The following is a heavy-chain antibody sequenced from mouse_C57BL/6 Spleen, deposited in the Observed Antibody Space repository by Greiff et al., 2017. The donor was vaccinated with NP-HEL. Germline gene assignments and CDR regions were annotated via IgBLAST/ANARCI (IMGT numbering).Heavy chain of an antibody. CDR2: FYPGSGSL. CDR1: GYTFTEYT. D-gene: IGHD2-5*01. Sequence: VKLMESGAELVKPGASVKLSCKASGYTFTEYTIHWVKQRSGQGLEWIGWFYPGSGSLKDNEKFKDKATLTADKSSSTVYMELSRLTSEDSAVYFCARHEDRSNYGFAWFAYWGQGTLVTVSA. J-gene: IGHJ3*01. V-gene: IGHV1-62-2*01. CDR3: ARHEDRSNYGFAWFAY.